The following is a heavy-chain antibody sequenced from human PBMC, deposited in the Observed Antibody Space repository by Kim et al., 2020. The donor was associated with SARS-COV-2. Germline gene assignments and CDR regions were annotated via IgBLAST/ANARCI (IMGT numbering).Heavy chain of an antibody. CDR1: GGSISYYY. D-gene: IGHD4-17*01. Sequence: SETLSLTCTVSGGSISYYYWSWIRQPPGKGLEWIGYIYYSGSTYYNPSLKSRVTISVDTSKNQFSLKLSSVTAADTAVYYCAIGTTSPGKAFDIWGQGTMVTVSS. CDR2: IYYSGST. J-gene: IGHJ3*02. V-gene: IGHV4-59*13. CDR3: AIGTTSPGKAFDI.